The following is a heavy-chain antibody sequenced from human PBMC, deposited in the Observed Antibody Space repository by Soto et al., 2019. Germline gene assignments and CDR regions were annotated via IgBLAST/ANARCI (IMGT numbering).Heavy chain of an antibody. V-gene: IGHV3-23*01. CDR2: ISGSGDST. D-gene: IGHD2-15*01. CDR1: GFTFSSYS. Sequence: PGGSLRLSCAASGFTFSSYSMNWVRQAPGKGLEWVSVISGSGDSTYYADSVKGRFTISRDNSKNTLYLRMNSLRAEDTAVYYCARRGPATYFDYWGQGTLVTVSS. J-gene: IGHJ4*02. CDR3: ARRGPATYFDY.